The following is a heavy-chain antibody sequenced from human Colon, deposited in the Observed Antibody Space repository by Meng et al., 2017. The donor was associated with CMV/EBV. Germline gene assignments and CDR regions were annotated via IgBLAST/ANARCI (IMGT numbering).Heavy chain of an antibody. CDR1: GGSISSGYF. V-gene: IGHV4-38-2*02. CDR3: ARVRVDYGGDAFDI. Sequence: GSLRLSCTVSGGSISSGYFWGWIRQPPGKGLEWVAIGYHSGFTSYNPSLESRVTMSADTSRNHFSLKLTSVTAADSAVYYCARVRVDYGGDAFDIWGQGTKVTVSS. J-gene: IGHJ3*02. D-gene: IGHD3-16*01. CDR2: GYHSGFT.